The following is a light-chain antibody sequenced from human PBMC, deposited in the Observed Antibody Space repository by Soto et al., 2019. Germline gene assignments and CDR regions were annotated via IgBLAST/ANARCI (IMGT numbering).Light chain of an antibody. V-gene: IGLV1-44*01. CDR2: RNN. CDR3: AAWDDILDVV. CDR1: SSNIGSNS. J-gene: IGLJ2*01. Sequence: QSVLTQPPSASGTPGQRVTISCSGSSSNIGSNSVNWYQQLPGTAPKLLIYRNNQRPSGVPDRFSGSKSGTSASLAISGLQSEDEADYYCAAWDDILDVVFGGGTQLTVL.